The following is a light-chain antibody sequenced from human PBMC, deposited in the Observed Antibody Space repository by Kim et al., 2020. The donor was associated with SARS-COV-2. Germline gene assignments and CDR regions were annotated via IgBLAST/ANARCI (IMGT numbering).Light chain of an antibody. V-gene: IGLV3-19*01. J-gene: IGLJ2*01. CDR1: SLRSYY. CDR2: GNN. CDR3: NSRDTNDIVL. Sequence: SSELTQDPAVSVALGQTVRITCQGDSLRSYYATWYQQKPGQAPILLIYGNNNRPSGIPDRFSGSSSGNTASLTITGTQAGDEADYYCNSRDTNDIVLFG.